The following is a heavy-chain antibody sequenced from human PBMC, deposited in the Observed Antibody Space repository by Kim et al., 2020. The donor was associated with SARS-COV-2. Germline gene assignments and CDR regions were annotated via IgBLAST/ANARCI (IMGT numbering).Heavy chain of an antibody. D-gene: IGHD6-13*01. Sequence: GGSLRLSCAASGFTFSSYAMHWVRQAPGKGLEWVAVISYDGSNKYYADSVKGRFTISRDNSKNTLYLQMNSLRAEDTAVYYCARDLQQQLVSGAFDIWGQGTMVTVSS. CDR2: ISYDGSNK. CDR1: GFTFSSYA. J-gene: IGHJ3*02. V-gene: IGHV3-30-3*01. CDR3: ARDLQQQLVSGAFDI.